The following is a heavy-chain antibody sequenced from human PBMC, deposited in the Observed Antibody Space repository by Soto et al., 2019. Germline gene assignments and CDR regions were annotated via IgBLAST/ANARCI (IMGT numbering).Heavy chain of an antibody. Sequence: GGSLRLSCAASGFTFSSYGMHWVRQAPGKGLEWVAVISYDGSNKYYADSVKGRFTISRDNSKNTLYLQMNSLRAEDTAVYYCAKDTDYDILTGYYRAFDYWGQGTLVTVSS. V-gene: IGHV3-30*18. CDR3: AKDTDYDILTGYYRAFDY. J-gene: IGHJ4*02. CDR1: GFTFSSYG. D-gene: IGHD3-9*01. CDR2: ISYDGSNK.